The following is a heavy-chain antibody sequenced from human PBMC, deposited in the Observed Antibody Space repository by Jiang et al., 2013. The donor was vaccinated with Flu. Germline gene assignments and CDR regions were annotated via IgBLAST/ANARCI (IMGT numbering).Heavy chain of an antibody. CDR2: IYSGGST. CDR3: AREGSSWYSGRYYFDY. Sequence: VQLVESGGGLVQPGGSLRLSCAASGFTVSSNYMSWVRQAPGKGLEWVSVIYSGGSTYYADSVKGRFTISRDNSKNTLYLQMNSLRAEDTAVYYCAREGSSWYSGRYYFDYWGQGTLV. J-gene: IGHJ4*02. V-gene: IGHV3-66*02. CDR1: GFTVSSNY. D-gene: IGHD6-13*01.